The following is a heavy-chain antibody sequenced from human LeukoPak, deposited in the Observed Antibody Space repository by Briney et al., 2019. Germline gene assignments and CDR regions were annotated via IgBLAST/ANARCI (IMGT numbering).Heavy chain of an antibody. D-gene: IGHD5-18*01. CDR2: ISSSSSYI. Sequence: GGSLRLSCAASGFTFSSYSMNWVRQAPGKGLEWVSSISSSSSYIYYADSVKGRFTISRDNAKNSLYLQMNSLRAEDTAVYYCANGYGYGTAFDYWGQGTLVTVSS. CDR1: GFTFSSYS. V-gene: IGHV3-21*01. CDR3: ANGYGYGTAFDY. J-gene: IGHJ4*02.